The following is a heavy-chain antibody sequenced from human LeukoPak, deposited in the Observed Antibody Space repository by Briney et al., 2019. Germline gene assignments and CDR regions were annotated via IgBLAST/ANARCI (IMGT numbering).Heavy chain of an antibody. CDR2: ISSSGANT. Sequence: PGGALRLSCAPSGFTFRSYAMTWVRQAPGKRLEWVSTISSSGANTYYADSVKRVFTISRDNYKNTLYLKLNSLRAEDSAIYYCAKGASGSSGWFGDYWGQGTQVTVSS. CDR3: AKGASGSSGWFGDY. D-gene: IGHD6-19*01. V-gene: IGHV3-23*01. CDR1: GFTFRSYA. J-gene: IGHJ4*02.